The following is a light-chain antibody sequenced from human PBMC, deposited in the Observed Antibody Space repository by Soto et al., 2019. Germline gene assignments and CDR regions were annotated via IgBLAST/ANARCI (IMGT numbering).Light chain of an antibody. CDR1: QSLLYSPRNKSY. V-gene: IGKV4-1*01. CDR3: QQYFSTPPLT. J-gene: IGKJ4*01. CDR2: WAS. Sequence: ILMTQSPDSRAVSLGERGTIKCKSSQSLLYSPRNKSYVAWFQQKPGQPPKLLIYWASSREIGVPDRFSGSESGTDFTLTISSLQPEDVAVYYCQQYFSTPPLTFGGGTKVDIK.